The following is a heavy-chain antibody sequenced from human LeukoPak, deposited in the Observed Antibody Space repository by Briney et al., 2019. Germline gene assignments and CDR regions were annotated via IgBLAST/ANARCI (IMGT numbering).Heavy chain of an antibody. CDR3: ARGEVYYGSGSHNY. D-gene: IGHD3-10*01. Sequence: PSETLSLTCTVSGGSISSSSYYWGWIRQPPGKGLEWIGSIYYSGSTYYNPSLKSRVTISVDTSKNQFSLKLSSVTAADTAVYYCARGEVYYGSGSHNYWGQGTLVTVSS. J-gene: IGHJ4*02. CDR1: GGSISSSSYY. CDR2: IYYSGST. V-gene: IGHV4-39*07.